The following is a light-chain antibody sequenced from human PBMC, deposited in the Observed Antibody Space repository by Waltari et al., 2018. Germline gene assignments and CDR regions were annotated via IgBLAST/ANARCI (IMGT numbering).Light chain of an antibody. V-gene: IGKV5-2*01. Sequence: ETTLTQSPAFMSATPRDKVNISCRASQDIDDEMNWYQQKPGEGAIFIIQEATTLVPGIPPRFSGSGYGTDFTLTFNNIQSEDVASYFCLEHDNFPTHTFGQGTKLEIK. CDR2: EAT. CDR3: LEHDNFPTHT. CDR1: QDIDDE. J-gene: IGKJ2*01.